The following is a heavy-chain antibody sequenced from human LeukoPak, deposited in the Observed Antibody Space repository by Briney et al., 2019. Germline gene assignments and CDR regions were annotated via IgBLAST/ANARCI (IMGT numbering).Heavy chain of an antibody. CDR1: GYTFTGYY. D-gene: IGHD3-22*01. V-gene: IGHV1-2*02. CDR2: INPNSGGT. CDR3: ARGGDYYDSSGLYYFDY. Sequence: ASVKVSCKASGYTFTGYYMHWVRQAPGQGLEWMGWINPNSGGTNYAQKFQGRVTMTRDTSISTAYMELSRLRSDDTAVYYCARGGDYYDSSGLYYFDYWGQGTLVTVSS. J-gene: IGHJ4*02.